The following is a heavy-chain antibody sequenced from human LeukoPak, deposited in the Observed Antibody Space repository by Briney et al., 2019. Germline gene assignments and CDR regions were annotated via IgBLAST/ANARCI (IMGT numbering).Heavy chain of an antibody. CDR2: IYYSGSN. Sequence: SETLSLTCTVSGGPLSSYYWSWIPQPPGKVVEWIGCIYYSGSNNHNPSLKSRVTISVDTSKNQFSLRRSSVTVANTAVYYGARGGAVAGTDCYFYLWGRGTLVTVSS. D-gene: IGHD6-19*01. CDR1: GGPLSSYY. J-gene: IGHJ2*01. V-gene: IGHV4-59*01. CDR3: ARGGAVAGTDCYFYL.